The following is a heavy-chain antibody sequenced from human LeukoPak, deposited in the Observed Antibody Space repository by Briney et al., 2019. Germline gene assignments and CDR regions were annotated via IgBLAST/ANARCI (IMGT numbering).Heavy chain of an antibody. V-gene: IGHV3-43*02. CDR1: GFTFDNYA. CDR2: ISGDGGST. CDR3: AKDRGGYSYAADY. D-gene: IGHD5-18*01. J-gene: IGHJ4*02. Sequence: GRSLRLSCAASGFTFDNYAMHWVRQAPGKGLEWVSLISGDGGSTYYADSVKGRFTISRDNSKNSLYLQMNSLTTEDTALYYCAKDRGGYSYAADYWGQGTLVTVSS.